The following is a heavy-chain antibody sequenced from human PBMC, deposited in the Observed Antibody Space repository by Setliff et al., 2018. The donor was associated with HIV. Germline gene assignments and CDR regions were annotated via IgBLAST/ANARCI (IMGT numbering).Heavy chain of an antibody. J-gene: IGHJ4*02. CDR2: INPNSGGT. CDR3: ARGVMVTAILDY. D-gene: IGHD2-21*02. Sequence: ASVKVSCKASGYTFTGYYVHWVRQAPGQGLGWMGWINPNSGGTDYAQKFQGRVTMTRDTSITTAYMELSRLRSDDTAGYYCARGVMVTAILDYWGQGTLVTASS. CDR1: GYTFTGYY. V-gene: IGHV1-2*02.